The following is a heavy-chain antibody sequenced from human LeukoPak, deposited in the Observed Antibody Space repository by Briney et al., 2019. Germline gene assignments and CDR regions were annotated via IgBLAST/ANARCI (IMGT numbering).Heavy chain of an antibody. Sequence: GGSLRLSCGAYGFTFSSYAMSWVRQAPGKGLDWVSSISHSGATSHYADSVRGRFTTSRGNSKNMVYLQMRSLRAEDTAIYYCAKEIFRDDDDWGRLGHWGQGTLVTVSS. D-gene: IGHD3-16*01. V-gene: IGHV3-23*01. CDR3: AKEIFRDDDDWGRLGH. CDR2: ISHSGATS. CDR1: GFTFSSYA. J-gene: IGHJ4*02.